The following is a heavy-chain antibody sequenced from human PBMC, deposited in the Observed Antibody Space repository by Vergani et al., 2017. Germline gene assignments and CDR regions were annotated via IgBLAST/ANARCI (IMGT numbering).Heavy chain of an antibody. J-gene: IGHJ6*02. CDR2: INPNSGGT. CDR1: GYTFTGYY. V-gene: IGHV1-2*02. D-gene: IGHD2-2*01. CDR3: ARVVVPAASDYGMDV. Sequence: QVQLVQPGAEVKKPGASVKVSCKASGYTFTGYYMHWVRQAPGQGLEWMGWINPNSGGTNYAQKFQGRVTMTRYTSISTAYMELSRLRSDDTAVYYCARVVVPAASDYGMDVWGQGTTVTVSS.